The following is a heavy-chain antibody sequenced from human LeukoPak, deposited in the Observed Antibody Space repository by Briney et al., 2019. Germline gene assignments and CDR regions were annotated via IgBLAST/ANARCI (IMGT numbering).Heavy chain of an antibody. V-gene: IGHV4-61*02. Sequence: PSETLSLTCTVSGDSISSGRYYWSWIRQPAAKGLEWLGRVHTSGSTNYNPSLKSRLTISADTSKNQFSLNLSSVTAADTAVYYCARKGQQLNAFDPWGQGTLVTVSS. J-gene: IGHJ5*02. CDR2: VHTSGST. CDR3: ARKGQQLNAFDP. CDR1: GDSISSGRYY. D-gene: IGHD6-13*01.